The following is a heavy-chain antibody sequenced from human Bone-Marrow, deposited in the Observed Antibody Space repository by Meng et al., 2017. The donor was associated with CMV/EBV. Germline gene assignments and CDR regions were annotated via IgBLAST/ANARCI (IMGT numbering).Heavy chain of an antibody. CDR2: ISDSGDK. Sequence: ASVKVSCKASGYTFTNFGIGWVRLVSGQGLEWMGWISDSGDKKYAQNFQGRLTLTTDTSRRTVYMELSSLRSEDTAVYYCARTLRPRYSSSWYSVGYYYGMDVWGQGTTVTVSS. CDR1: GYTFTNFG. J-gene: IGHJ6*02. V-gene: IGHV1-18*01. CDR3: ARTLRPRYSSSWYSVGYYYGMDV. D-gene: IGHD6-13*01.